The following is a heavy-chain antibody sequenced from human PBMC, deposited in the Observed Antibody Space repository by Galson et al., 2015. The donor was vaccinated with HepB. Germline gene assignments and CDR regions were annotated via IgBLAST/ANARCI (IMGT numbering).Heavy chain of an antibody. Sequence: LTCTVSGGSISSSSYYWGWIRQPPGKGLEWIGSIYYSGSTYYNPSLKSRVTISVDTSKNQFSLKLSSVTAADTAVYYCARHREGYYYDSSGQTWFDPWGQGTLVTVSS. CDR3: ARHREGYYYDSSGQTWFDP. J-gene: IGHJ5*02. CDR1: GGSISSSSYY. D-gene: IGHD3-22*01. V-gene: IGHV4-39*01. CDR2: IYYSGST.